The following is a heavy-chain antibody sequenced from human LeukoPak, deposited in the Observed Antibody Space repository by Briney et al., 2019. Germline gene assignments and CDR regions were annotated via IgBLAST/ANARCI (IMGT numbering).Heavy chain of an antibody. D-gene: IGHD4-17*01. CDR1: GFTFSSYG. V-gene: IGHV3-30*18. Sequence: GGSLRLSCAASGFTFSSYGMHWVRQAPGKGLEWVAVISYDGSNKYYADSVKGRFTISRDNSKNTLYLQMNSLRAEDTAVYYCAKDRQFDYGDFLLNYWGQGTLVTVSS. J-gene: IGHJ4*02. CDR2: ISYDGSNK. CDR3: AKDRQFDYGDFLLNY.